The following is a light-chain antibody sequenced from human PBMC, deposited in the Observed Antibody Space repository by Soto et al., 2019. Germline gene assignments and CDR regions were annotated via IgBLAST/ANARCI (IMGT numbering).Light chain of an antibody. V-gene: IGKV1-39*01. J-gene: IGKJ1*01. CDR1: QSIAGY. CDR2: SAS. CDR3: QHFNSYPWT. Sequence: DIQMTQSPSSLSASVGDRVTITCRASQSIAGYLSWYQQKPGKAPKFLIYSASSLQRGVPSRFRGSGSGTEFTLTISSLQPDDFATYYCQHFNSYPWTFGQGTKVDIK.